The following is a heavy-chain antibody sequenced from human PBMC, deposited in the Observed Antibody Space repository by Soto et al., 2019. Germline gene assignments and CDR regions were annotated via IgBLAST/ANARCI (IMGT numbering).Heavy chain of an antibody. V-gene: IGHV4-34*01. Sequence: SETLSLTCTVSGGSVSSGYYWSWIRQPPGKGLEWIGEINHSGSTNYNPSLKSRVTISVDTSKNQFSLKLSSVTAADTAVYYCARGLDSSGWYALDYWGQGTLVTVSS. CDR1: GGSVSSGYY. CDR2: INHSGST. J-gene: IGHJ4*02. CDR3: ARGLDSSGWYALDY. D-gene: IGHD6-19*01.